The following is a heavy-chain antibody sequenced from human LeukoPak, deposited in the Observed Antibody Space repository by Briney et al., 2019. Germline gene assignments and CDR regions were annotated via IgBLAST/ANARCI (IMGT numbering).Heavy chain of an antibody. J-gene: IGHJ4*02. D-gene: IGHD5-24*01. CDR3: ARGRWLQFTPFDY. Sequence: SETLSLTCAVYGGSFSSYYWSWIRQPPGKGLEWIGYIYYSGSTNYNPSLKSRVTISVDTSKNQFSLKLSSVTAADTAVYYCARGRWLQFTPFDYWGQGTLVTVSS. CDR2: IYYSGST. V-gene: IGHV4-59*01. CDR1: GGSFSSYY.